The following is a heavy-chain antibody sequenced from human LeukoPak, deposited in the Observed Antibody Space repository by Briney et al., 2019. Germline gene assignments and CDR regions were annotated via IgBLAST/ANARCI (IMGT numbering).Heavy chain of an antibody. CDR3: ARRLPGYCSGGSCWWFDP. CDR1: GGTFSTYG. J-gene: IGHJ5*02. D-gene: IGHD2-15*01. CDR2: INPNSGGT. V-gene: IGHV1-2*02. Sequence: ASVKVSCKTSGGTFSTYGITWVRQAPGQGLEWMGWINPNSGGTSYAQKFQGRVTMTRDTSISTAYMELSRLRSDDTAVYYCARRLPGYCSGGSCWWFDPWGQGTLVTVSS.